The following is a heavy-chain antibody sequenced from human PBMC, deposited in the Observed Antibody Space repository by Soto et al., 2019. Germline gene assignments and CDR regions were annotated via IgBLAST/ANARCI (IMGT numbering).Heavy chain of an antibody. CDR1: GFTFSSYG. CDR2: IWYDGSNK. V-gene: IGHV3-33*01. Sequence: GGSLRLSCAASGFTFSSYGMHWVRQAPGKGLEWVAVIWYDGSNKYYADSVKGRFTISRDNSKNTLYLQMNSLRAEDTAVYYCARDPAWSYPGSNYYYGMDVWGQGTTVTVSS. J-gene: IGHJ6*02. CDR3: ARDPAWSYPGSNYYYGMDV. D-gene: IGHD1-26*01.